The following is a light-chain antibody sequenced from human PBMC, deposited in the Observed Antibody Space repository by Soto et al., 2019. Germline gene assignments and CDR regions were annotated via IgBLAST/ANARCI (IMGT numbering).Light chain of an antibody. CDR3: QHYSNWPPST. Sequence: TVVTQSPGTLSVSPGETATLSCRTSQYINNNLAWYQQRPGQAPRLLIYAASTRATGIPARFSGSGSGTDFLLTISSLQSGDFAVYYCQHYSNWPPSTFGQGTKLEIK. J-gene: IGKJ2*02. V-gene: IGKV3-15*01. CDR1: QYINNN. CDR2: AAS.